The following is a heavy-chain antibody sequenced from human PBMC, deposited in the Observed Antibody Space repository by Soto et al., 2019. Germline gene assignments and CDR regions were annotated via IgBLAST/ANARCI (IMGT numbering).Heavy chain of an antibody. Sequence: QVQLVQSGAEMQQPGASVRVSCKASGGTFSKYAFSWVRQAPGQGLEWLGGTIPMFGTPNYAQKFQGRVAIYADESTATVYMELSILRSEDTAVYFCARPLRDRNYYYGMAVWGQGTTVTVSS. J-gene: IGHJ6*02. D-gene: IGHD3-22*01. V-gene: IGHV1-69*01. CDR3: ARPLRDRNYYYGMAV. CDR2: TIPMFGTP. CDR1: GGTFSKYA.